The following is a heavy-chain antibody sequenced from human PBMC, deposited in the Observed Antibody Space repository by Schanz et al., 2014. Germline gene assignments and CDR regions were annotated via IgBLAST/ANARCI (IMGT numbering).Heavy chain of an antibody. Sequence: QGQLVESGGGVVQPGRSLRLSCAASGFTFSSYAMHWVRQAPGKGLEWVAVMSYDGSNKYYADSVKGRFTISRDTPKNTLYVQMNSLRADDTAVYYCARPSDSSWYMDVWGKGTTVTVSS. CDR2: MSYDGSNK. J-gene: IGHJ6*03. CDR3: ARPSDSSWYMDV. CDR1: GFTFSSYA. V-gene: IGHV3-30-3*01. D-gene: IGHD2-21*02.